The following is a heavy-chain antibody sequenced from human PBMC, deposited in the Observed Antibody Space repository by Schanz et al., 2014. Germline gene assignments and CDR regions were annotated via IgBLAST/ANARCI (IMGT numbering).Heavy chain of an antibody. V-gene: IGHV3-23*04. Sequence: DVQLVESGGGLVQPGGSLRLSCAASGFTFSTSAMSWVRQVPGKGLEWVSAILGLASTTYYADSVKGRFTISRDNSKNLLYLQMNSLRAEDTAVYYCTTDNGHFAFDFWGQGTMVTVSS. CDR1: GFTFSTSA. D-gene: IGHD2-8*01. J-gene: IGHJ3*01. CDR3: TTDNGHFAFDF. CDR2: ILGLASTT.